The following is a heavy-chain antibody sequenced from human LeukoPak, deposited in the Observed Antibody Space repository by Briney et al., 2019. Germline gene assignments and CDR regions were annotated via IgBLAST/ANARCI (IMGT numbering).Heavy chain of an antibody. CDR1: GFSFSSFD. Sequence: GGSLRLSCAASGFSFSSFDMSWVRQAPGEGLEWVSGISGSGGSTYYTDSVKGRFTISRDNSKNTLYLQTNSLRAEDTAVYYCAKVSWSPGTDVWGQGTTVTVSS. CDR2: ISGSGGST. CDR3: AKVSWSPGTDV. D-gene: IGHD1-1*01. J-gene: IGHJ6*02. V-gene: IGHV3-23*01.